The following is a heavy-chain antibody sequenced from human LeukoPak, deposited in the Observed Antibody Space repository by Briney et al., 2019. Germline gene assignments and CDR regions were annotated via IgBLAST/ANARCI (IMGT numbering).Heavy chain of an antibody. Sequence: ASVKVSCKASGYTFTDYYIHWVRQAPGQGLEWMGWISAYNGNTNYAQKLQGRVTMTTDTSTSTAYMELRSLRSDDTAVYYCATEIYYYDSSGYSRWGQGTLVTVSS. D-gene: IGHD3-22*01. CDR3: ATEIYYYDSSGYSR. J-gene: IGHJ4*02. CDR1: GYTFTDYY. V-gene: IGHV1-18*04. CDR2: ISAYNGNT.